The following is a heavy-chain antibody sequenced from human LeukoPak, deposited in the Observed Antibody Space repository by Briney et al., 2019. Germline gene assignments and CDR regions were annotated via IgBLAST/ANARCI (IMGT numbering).Heavy chain of an antibody. Sequence: GGSLRLSCAASGFSFSTYTMKWVRQAPGKGLEWVSAINGRGDSTFYADSVKGQFTISRDNSKSTVYLQMNSLRADDTAVYYCAKERQTGDYFTSDFWGQGTLVTVSS. CDR2: INGRGDST. J-gene: IGHJ4*02. CDR1: GFSFSTYT. CDR3: AKERQTGDYFTSDF. D-gene: IGHD4-17*01. V-gene: IGHV3-23*01.